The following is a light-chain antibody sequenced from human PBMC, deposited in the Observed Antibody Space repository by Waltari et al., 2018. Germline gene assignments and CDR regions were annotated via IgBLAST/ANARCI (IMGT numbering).Light chain of an antibody. CDR3: SSYISSDTLEL. Sequence: HSALTQPASVSGSPGQSITISCPGTSSDVGGYNYVSRYQQHPGKAPKLMIFDVSNRPSGVSNRFSGSKSGNTASLTVSGLQAEDEADYYCSSYISSDTLELFGGGTSLTVL. CDR2: DVS. V-gene: IGLV2-14*03. J-gene: IGLJ2*01. CDR1: SSDVGGYNY.